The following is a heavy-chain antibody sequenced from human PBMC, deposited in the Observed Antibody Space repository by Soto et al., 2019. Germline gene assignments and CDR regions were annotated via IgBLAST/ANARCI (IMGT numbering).Heavy chain of an antibody. D-gene: IGHD6-13*01. CDR2: ISGSGGST. CDR3: AKEGPRRIAAAGTEHTNWFDP. J-gene: IGHJ5*02. Sequence: GGSLRLSCAASGFIFSRYSMSWVRQAPGKGLEWVSAISGSGGSTYYADSVKGRFTISRDNSKNTLYLQMNSLRAEDTAVYYCAKEGPRRIAAAGTEHTNWFDPWGQGTLVTVSS. V-gene: IGHV3-23*01. CDR1: GFIFSRYS.